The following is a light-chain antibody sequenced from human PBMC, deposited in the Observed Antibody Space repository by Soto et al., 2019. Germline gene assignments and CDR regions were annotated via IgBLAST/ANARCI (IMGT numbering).Light chain of an antibody. CDR1: SNDVGGYNY. Sequence: QSALTQPASVSGSPGQSITISCTGTSNDVGGYNYVSWYQQHPGKAPKLMIYDVSNRPSGVSNRFSGSKSGNTASLTISGLQAEDEADYYCSSCTSSSTPYVFGTGTKVTVL. CDR2: DVS. J-gene: IGLJ1*01. CDR3: SSCTSSSTPYV. V-gene: IGLV2-14*01.